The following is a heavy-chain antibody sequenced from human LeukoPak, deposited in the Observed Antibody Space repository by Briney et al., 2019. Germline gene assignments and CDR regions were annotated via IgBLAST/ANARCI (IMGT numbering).Heavy chain of an antibody. D-gene: IGHD1-14*01. CDR1: GFTFSTYG. V-gene: IGHV3-30*18. Sequence: GGSLRLSCAASGFTFSTYGMHWVRQAPGKGLEWVAVISYDGSNKYYADSVNGRFVISRDNSKNTLYLYMNSLRAEDTAVYYCAKDVKAGSWGDYYYYYMDVWGKGTTVTISS. CDR2: ISYDGSNK. CDR3: AKDVKAGSWGDYYYYYMDV. J-gene: IGHJ6*03.